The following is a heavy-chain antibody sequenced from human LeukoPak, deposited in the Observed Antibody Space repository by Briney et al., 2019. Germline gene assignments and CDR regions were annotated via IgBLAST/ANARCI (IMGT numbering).Heavy chain of an antibody. CDR1: GGTFSSYA. Sequence: SVKVSCKASGGTFSSYAISWVRQAPGQGLEWMGGIIPIFGTANYAQKFQGRVTITADESTSTAYMELSSLRSEDTAVYYCARGWVGASYYYYMDVWGKGTTVTVSS. J-gene: IGHJ6*03. V-gene: IGHV1-69*01. CDR3: ARGWVGASYYYYMDV. D-gene: IGHD1-26*01. CDR2: IIPIFGTA.